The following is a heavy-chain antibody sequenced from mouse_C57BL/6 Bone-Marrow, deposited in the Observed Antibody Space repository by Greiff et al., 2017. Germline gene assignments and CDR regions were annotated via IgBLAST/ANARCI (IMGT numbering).Heavy chain of an antibody. CDR3: ARGGDGYYKGFDD. D-gene: IGHD2-3*01. CDR2: INPSSGYT. V-gene: IGHV1-4*01. J-gene: IGHJ2*01. Sequence: VQLLQSGAELARPGASVKMSCKASGYTFTSYTMPWVKQRPGQGLEWIGYINPSSGYTKYNQKFKDKATLTADKSSSTAYMQLSSLTSEDSAVYYCARGGDGYYKGFDDWGKGTTLTVSS. CDR1: GYTFTSYT.